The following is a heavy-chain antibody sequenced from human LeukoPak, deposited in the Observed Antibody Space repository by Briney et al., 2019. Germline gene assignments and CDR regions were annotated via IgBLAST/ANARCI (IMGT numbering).Heavy chain of an antibody. D-gene: IGHD6-6*01. V-gene: IGHV4-31*03. Sequence: SETLSFTCTVSGGSISSGGYYWSWIRQHPGKGLEWIGYVYYSGSTYHNPSLKSRVTISVDTSKNQFSLKLSSVTAADTAVYYCARGVWMARPFVEVYYYYYYYMDVWGKGTTVTVSS. CDR3: ARGVWMARPFVEVYYYYYYYMDV. CDR2: VYYSGST. CDR1: GGSISSGGYY. J-gene: IGHJ6*03.